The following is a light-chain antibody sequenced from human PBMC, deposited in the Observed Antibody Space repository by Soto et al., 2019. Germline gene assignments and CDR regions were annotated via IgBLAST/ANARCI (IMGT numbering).Light chain of an antibody. V-gene: IGLV1-44*01. CDR3: SAWDASLNGYV. J-gene: IGLJ1*01. CDR2: SNY. Sequence: QSVLTQPPPASGTPGQRLTISFSGNSSNIGSKTVNWYQQLPGTAPKLLIYSNYQRPSGVPDRFSGSKSGTSASLAISGLQSEDEADYYCSAWDASLNGYVFGTGTKVTVL. CDR1: SSNIGSKT.